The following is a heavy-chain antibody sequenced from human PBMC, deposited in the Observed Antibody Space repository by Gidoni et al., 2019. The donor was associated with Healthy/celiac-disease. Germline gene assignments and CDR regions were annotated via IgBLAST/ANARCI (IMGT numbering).Heavy chain of an antibody. V-gene: IGHV3-30-3*01. CDR3: ARGIVGAITPLDAFDI. CDR2: ISYDGSNK. CDR1: GFTFSSYA. D-gene: IGHD1-26*01. Sequence: QVQLVESGGGVVQHGRSLRLSCAASGFTFSSYAMHWVRLAPGKGLEWVAVISYDGSNKYYADSVKGRFTISRDNSKNTLYLQMNSLRAEDTAVYYCARGIVGAITPLDAFDIWGQGTMVTVSS. J-gene: IGHJ3*02.